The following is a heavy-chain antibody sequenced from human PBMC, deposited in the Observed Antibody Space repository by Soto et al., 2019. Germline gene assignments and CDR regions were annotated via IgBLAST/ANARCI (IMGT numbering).Heavy chain of an antibody. CDR1: GWTCSSYG. V-gene: IGHV3-30*18. D-gene: IGHD5-12*01. CDR2: ISYDGSNK. Sequence: GGSLILSCVASGWTCSSYGMHWVRQAPGKGLEWVAVISYDGSNKYYADSVKGRFTISRDNSKNTLYLQTNSLRAEDTAVYSCAKGGWLQSRKINLPRFSPWGKGTLVTVSS. CDR3: AKGGWLQSRKINLPRFSP. J-gene: IGHJ5*02.